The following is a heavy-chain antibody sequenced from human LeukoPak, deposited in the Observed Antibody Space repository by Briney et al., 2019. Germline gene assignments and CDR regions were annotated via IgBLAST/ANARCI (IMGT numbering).Heavy chain of an antibody. D-gene: IGHD6-6*01. Sequence: PGGSLRLSCAASGFTFSSYAMHWVRQAPGKGLEWVAVISYDGSNKYYADSVKGRFIISRDNSKNTLYLQMNSLRAEDTAVYYCARETSDYAFDIWGQGTMVTVSS. V-gene: IGHV3-30*04. CDR3: ARETSDYAFDI. CDR1: GFTFSSYA. CDR2: ISYDGSNK. J-gene: IGHJ3*02.